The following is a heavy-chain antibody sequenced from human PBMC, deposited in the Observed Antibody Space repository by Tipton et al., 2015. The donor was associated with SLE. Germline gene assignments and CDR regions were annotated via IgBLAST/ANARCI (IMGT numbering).Heavy chain of an antibody. D-gene: IGHD6-13*01. V-gene: IGHV4-34*08. CDR3: AVGSSWYEGCDY. CDR2: INHSGST. J-gene: IGHJ4*02. Sequence: LRLSCAASGFTFSNAWMSWVRQAPGKGLEWIGEINHSGSTNYNPSLKSRVTISVDTSKNQFSLKLSSVTAADTAVHYCAVGSSWYEGCDYWGQGTLVTVSS. CDR1: GFTFSNAW.